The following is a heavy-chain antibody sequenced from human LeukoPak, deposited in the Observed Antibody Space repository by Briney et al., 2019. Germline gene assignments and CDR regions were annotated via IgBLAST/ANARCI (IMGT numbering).Heavy chain of an antibody. D-gene: IGHD6-19*01. CDR3: AGVSESGWYYFDY. J-gene: IGHJ4*02. V-gene: IGHV3-30*03. CDR2: ISYDGSYK. CDR1: GFTFSTYA. Sequence: GGSLRLSCAASGFTFSTYAMHWVRQAPGKGLEWVAVISYDGSYKYYADSVKGRFSISRDDYKKTLYLQMSSLRDEDTAVYYCAGVSESGWYYFDYWGQGTLVTVSS.